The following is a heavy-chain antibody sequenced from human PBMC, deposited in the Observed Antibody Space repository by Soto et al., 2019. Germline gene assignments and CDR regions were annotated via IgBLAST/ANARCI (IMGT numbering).Heavy chain of an antibody. J-gene: IGHJ4*02. CDR2: IYFRGTT. CDR1: GGSIGSYY. D-gene: IGHD3-22*01. Sequence: PSETLSLTCTVSGGSIGSYYWSWIRQPPGKGLEWIGYIYFRGTTNYNPSLKSRVTMSADTSKNQFSLKLNSVTAADTAVYYCARMNYYDTSGYPFDYWGQGMMVT. V-gene: IGHV4-59*01. CDR3: ARMNYYDTSGYPFDY.